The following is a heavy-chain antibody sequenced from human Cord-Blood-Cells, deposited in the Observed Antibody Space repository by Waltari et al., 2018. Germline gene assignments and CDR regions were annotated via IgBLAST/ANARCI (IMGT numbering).Heavy chain of an antibody. V-gene: IGHV4-39*01. D-gene: IGHD6-6*01. CDR3: ARKLNSSSSLYYFDY. CDR1: GGSISSSSYY. CDR2: IYYSGST. Sequence: QLQLQESGPGLVKPSETLSLTCTVSGGSISSSSYYWGWLRQPPGKGLEWIGSIYYSGSTYYNPSLKSRVTISVDTSKNQFSLKLSSVTAADTAVYYCARKLNSSSSLYYFDYWGQGTLVTVSS. J-gene: IGHJ4*02.